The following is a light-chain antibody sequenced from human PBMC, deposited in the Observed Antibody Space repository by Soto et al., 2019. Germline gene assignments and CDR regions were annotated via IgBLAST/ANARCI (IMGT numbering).Light chain of an antibody. CDR1: QGISSY. J-gene: IGKJ2*01. CDR2: AAS. CDR3: QQLNSYPRNT. Sequence: IQLTQSPSSLSASVGDRVTITCRASQGISSYLAWYQQKPGKASKLLIYAASTLQSGVPSRFSGSGSGTDFTLTISSLQPEDFATYYCQQLNSYPRNTFGQGTKLEIK. V-gene: IGKV1-9*01.